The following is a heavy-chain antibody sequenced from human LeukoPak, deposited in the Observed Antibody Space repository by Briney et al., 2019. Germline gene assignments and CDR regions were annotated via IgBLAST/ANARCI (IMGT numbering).Heavy chain of an antibody. J-gene: IGHJ2*01. CDR3: AKSRGANWYFDL. V-gene: IGHV5-51*01. CDR1: GYSFTNYW. D-gene: IGHD1-26*01. Sequence: GESLKISCKVSGYSFTNYWIGWVRQMPGKGLEWMGIIYPGDSDTIYSPSFQGQVTFSADKSINTAYLQWSSLKASDTAMYYCAKSRGANWYFDLWGRSTLVTVSS. CDR2: IYPGDSDT.